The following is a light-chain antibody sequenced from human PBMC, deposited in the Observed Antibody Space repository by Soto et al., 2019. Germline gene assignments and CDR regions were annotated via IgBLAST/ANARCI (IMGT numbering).Light chain of an antibody. J-gene: IGKJ5*01. V-gene: IGKV3-11*01. CDR2: DAS. CDR3: QQRSNWTSIT. Sequence: IVLTQSPPTLSLSPRERATRSCRASQSVSSYLAWYQQKPGQAPRLLIYDASNRATGIPARFSGSGSGTDFTLTINSLEPEDFAVYYCQQRSNWTSITFGQGTLLEIK. CDR1: QSVSSY.